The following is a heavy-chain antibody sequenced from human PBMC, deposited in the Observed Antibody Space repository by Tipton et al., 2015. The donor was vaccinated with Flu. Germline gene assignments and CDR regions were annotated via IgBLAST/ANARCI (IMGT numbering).Heavy chain of an antibody. D-gene: IGHD5-12*01. J-gene: IGHJ4*02. CDR1: GGSFSGYY. Sequence: LSLTCAVYGGSFSGYYWSWIRQPPGKGLEWIGEINHSGSTNYNPSLKSRVTISVDTSKNQFSLKLSSVTAADTAVYYCARGGGYSGYEGYWGQGTLVTVSS. CDR2: INHSGST. CDR3: ARGGGYSGYEGY. V-gene: IGHV4-34*01.